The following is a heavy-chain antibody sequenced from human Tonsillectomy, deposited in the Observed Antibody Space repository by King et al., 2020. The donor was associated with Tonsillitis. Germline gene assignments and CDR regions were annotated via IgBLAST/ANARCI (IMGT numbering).Heavy chain of an antibody. Sequence: VQLVESGGGLVQPGGSLRLSCAASGFTFSFYSMNWVRQAPGKGLEWVSYLSSGSNSIYYADSVEGRFTISRDNAKNSLYLEMNSLRAEDTAVYYCARGRHDYNNNYYYYMDVWGKGTTVTVSS. V-gene: IGHV3-48*01. J-gene: IGHJ6*03. CDR1: GFTFSFYS. CDR3: ARGRHDYNNNYYYYMDV. D-gene: IGHD4-11*01. CDR2: LSSGSNSI.